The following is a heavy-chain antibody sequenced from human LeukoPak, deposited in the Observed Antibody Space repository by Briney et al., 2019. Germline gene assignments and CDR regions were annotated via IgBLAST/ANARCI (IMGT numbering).Heavy chain of an antibody. Sequence: PSETLFLTCTVSGGSISSYYWSWIRQPAGKGLEWIGRILTSGSTNYNASLKSRVTMSVDTSKNQFSLKLRSVTAADTAVYYCARAPVTVKDSFDIWGQGTMVTVSS. D-gene: IGHD4-11*01. CDR2: ILTSGST. CDR3: ARAPVTVKDSFDI. CDR1: GGSISSYY. J-gene: IGHJ3*02. V-gene: IGHV4-4*07.